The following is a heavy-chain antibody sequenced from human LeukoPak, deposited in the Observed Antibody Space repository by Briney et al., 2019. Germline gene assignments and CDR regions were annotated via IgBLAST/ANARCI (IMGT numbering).Heavy chain of an antibody. CDR3: ARVSSSWSYVWFDL. CDR2: IYYSGST. J-gene: IGHJ5*02. CDR1: GGSFSNYY. Sequence: SETLSLTCAVYGGSFSNYYWSWVRQPPGKGLEWIGSIYYSGSTYYNPSLKGRVTISVDTSKNQFSLKLSSVTAADTAVYYCARVSSSWSYVWFDLWGQGTLVTVSS. V-gene: IGHV4-39*07. D-gene: IGHD6-13*01.